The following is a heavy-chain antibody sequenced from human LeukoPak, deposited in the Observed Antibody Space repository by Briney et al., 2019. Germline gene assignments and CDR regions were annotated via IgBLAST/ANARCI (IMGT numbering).Heavy chain of an antibody. J-gene: IGHJ4*02. D-gene: IGHD3-22*01. CDR2: ISYDGSNK. CDR1: GFTFSNYG. CDR3: AEEAFDSSGSSDY. V-gene: IGHV3-30*18. Sequence: PGGSLRLSCAVSGFTFSNYGMHWVRQAPGKGLEWVAVISYDGSNKYYADSVKGRFTISRDNSKNTLYLQMNSLRAEDTAVYYCAEEAFDSSGSSDYWGQGTLVTVSS.